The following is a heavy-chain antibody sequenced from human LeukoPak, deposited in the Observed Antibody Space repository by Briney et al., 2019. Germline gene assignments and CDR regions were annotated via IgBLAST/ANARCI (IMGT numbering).Heavy chain of an antibody. CDR2: IFYNGST. J-gene: IGHJ4*02. V-gene: IGHV4-59*01. CDR3: ARDPTVTTTSYYFDY. CDR1: GGSISHYY. Sequence: SGTLSLTCSVSGGSISHYYFSWIRQPPGKGLEWIGYIFYNGSTYFNPSLKKRLTMSVDTSQKEFSLKLNSVTAADTAVYYCARDPTVTTTSYYFDYWGQGTLVTVSS. D-gene: IGHD4-17*01.